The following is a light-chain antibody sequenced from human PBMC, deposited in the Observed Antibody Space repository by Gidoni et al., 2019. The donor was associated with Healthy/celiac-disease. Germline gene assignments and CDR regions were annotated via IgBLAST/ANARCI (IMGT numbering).Light chain of an antibody. J-gene: IGKJ1*01. CDR1: QSVSSY. V-gene: IGKV3-11*01. CDR3: QQRSNWPWT. CDR2: DAS. Sequence: EIVLTHSPATLSLSPAERATLSCRASQSVSSYLAWYQQKPGQAPRLLIYDASNRATGIPARFSGSGSGTDFTLTISSLGPEDFAVYYCQQRSNWPWTFGQVTKVEIK.